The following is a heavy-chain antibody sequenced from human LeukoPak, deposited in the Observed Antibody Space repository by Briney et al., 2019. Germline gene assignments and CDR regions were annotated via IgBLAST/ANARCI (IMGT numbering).Heavy chain of an antibody. J-gene: IGHJ4*01. CDR3: AKAPVTSCRGAFCYPFDY. Sequence: GGSLRLSCTASGLSLNSYAMSWVRQVPGKGLEWVSASSSSDDGKWYAESVRGRFTISRDTSKNTVYLQMNSLRVEDAGVYYCAKAPVTSCRGAFCYPFDYWGHGTLVTVSS. CDR1: GLSLNSYA. D-gene: IGHD2-21*01. CDR2: SSSSDDGK. V-gene: IGHV3-23*01.